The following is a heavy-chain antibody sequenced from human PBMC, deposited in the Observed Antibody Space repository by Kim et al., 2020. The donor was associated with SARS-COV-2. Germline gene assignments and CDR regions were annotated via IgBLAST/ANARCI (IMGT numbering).Heavy chain of an antibody. J-gene: IGHJ3*02. CDR2: IYTSGST. CDR3: ARDHEASSGYYPLLDAFDI. D-gene: IGHD3-22*01. V-gene: IGHV4-4*07. Sequence: SETLSLTCTVSGGSISSYYWSWIRQPAGKGLEWIGRIYTSGSTNYNPSLKSRVTMSVDTSKNQFSLKLSSVTAADTAVYYCARDHEASSGYYPLLDAFDIWGQGTMVTVSS. CDR1: GGSISSYY.